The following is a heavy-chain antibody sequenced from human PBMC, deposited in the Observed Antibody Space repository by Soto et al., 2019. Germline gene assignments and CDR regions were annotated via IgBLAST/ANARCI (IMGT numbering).Heavy chain of an antibody. V-gene: IGHV6-1*01. CDR3: ARWDHDYGYLDV. CDR1: RDSVSSYSAA. Sequence: QVQLQQSGPGLVKPSQTLSLTCDISRDSVSSYSAAWNWIRQSPSRGLEWLGRTYYRSKWYKDYGVSVKSRITINPDTSKNQFSLQLSSVTPEDTAVYYCARWDHDYGYLDVWGLGTTVTVSS. CDR2: TYYRSKWYK. J-gene: IGHJ6*02. D-gene: IGHD4-17*01.